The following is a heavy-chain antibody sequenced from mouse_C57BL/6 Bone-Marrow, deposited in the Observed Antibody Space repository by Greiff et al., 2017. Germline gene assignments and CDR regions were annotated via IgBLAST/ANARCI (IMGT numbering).Heavy chain of an antibody. CDR3: ARGGFPFRGDY. Sequence: EVKLVESGGGLVKPGGSLKLSCAASGFTFSDYGMHWVRQAPEKGLEWVAYISSGSSTIYYADTVKGRFTISRDNAKNTLFLQMTSLGSEDTAMYYCARGGFPFRGDYWGQGTTLTVSS. CDR2: ISSGSSTI. V-gene: IGHV5-17*01. J-gene: IGHJ2*01. CDR1: GFTFSDYG.